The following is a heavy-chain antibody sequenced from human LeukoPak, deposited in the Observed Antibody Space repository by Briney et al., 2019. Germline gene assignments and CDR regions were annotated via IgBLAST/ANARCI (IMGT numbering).Heavy chain of an antibody. D-gene: IGHD2-15*01. CDR1: GYSFSSYW. J-gene: IGHJ4*02. V-gene: IGHV5-51*01. CDR2: IHPGNSET. Sequence: GESLKISCKGSGYSFSSYWIAWVRQMPGKGLEWMGIIHPGNSETTYNPSFRGHVTMSADKSVTTAYLQWSSLEASDTAMYYCARRLSPIATSAANDYWGQGTLVTVSS. CDR3: ARRLSPIATSAANDY.